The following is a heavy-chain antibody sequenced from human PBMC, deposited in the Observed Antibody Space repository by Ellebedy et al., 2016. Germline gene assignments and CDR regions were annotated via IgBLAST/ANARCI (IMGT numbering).Heavy chain of an antibody. D-gene: IGHD2-2*01. J-gene: IGHJ4*02. Sequence: GGSLRLSXVASGLRINTYFMSWVRQAPGGGLEWISTISGDGDTTFSADSVKGRFTISRDNSKNTLYLQMSRLRVEDTAVYFCRPGHYSDAWGQGTLVTVSS. CDR3: RPGHYSDA. V-gene: IGHV3-23*01. CDR2: ISGDGDTT. CDR1: GLRINTYF.